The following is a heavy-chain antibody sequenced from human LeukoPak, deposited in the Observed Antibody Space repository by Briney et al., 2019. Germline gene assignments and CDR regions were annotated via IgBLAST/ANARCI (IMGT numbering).Heavy chain of an antibody. Sequence: ASVKVSCKASGYTFTSYYMHWVRQAPGQGLEWMGIINPSGGSTSCAQKFQGRVTMTRDMSTSTVYMELSSLRSEDTAVYYCARDPNWGYFDYWGQGTLVTVSS. D-gene: IGHD7-27*01. CDR3: ARDPNWGYFDY. V-gene: IGHV1-46*01. CDR1: GYTFTSYY. J-gene: IGHJ4*02. CDR2: INPSGGST.